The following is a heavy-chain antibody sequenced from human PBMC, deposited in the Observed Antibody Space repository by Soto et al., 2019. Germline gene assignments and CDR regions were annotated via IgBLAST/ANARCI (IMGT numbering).Heavy chain of an antibody. CDR1: GGSISSGGYY. V-gene: IGHV4-31*03. D-gene: IGHD5-12*01. Sequence: SETLSLTCTVSGGSISSGGYYWSWIRQHPGKGLEWIGYIYYSGSTYYNPSLKSRVTISVDTSKNQFSLKLSSVTAADTAVYYCAREGNRVDIVATAHDAFDIWGQGTMVTVSS. J-gene: IGHJ3*02. CDR3: AREGNRVDIVATAHDAFDI. CDR2: IYYSGST.